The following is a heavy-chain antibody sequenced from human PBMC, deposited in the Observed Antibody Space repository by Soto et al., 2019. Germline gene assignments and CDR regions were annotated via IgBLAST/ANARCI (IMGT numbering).Heavy chain of an antibody. J-gene: IGHJ5*02. V-gene: IGHV3-21*01. CDR1: GFTFSSYS. CDR3: ARERILYNWNYNNWFDP. D-gene: IGHD1-7*01. Sequence: GGSLRLSCAASGFTFSSYSMNWVRQAPGKGLEWVSSISSSSSYIYYADSVKGRFTISRDNAKNSLYLQMNSLRAEDTAVYYCARERILYNWNYNNWFDPWGQGTLVIVSS. CDR2: ISSSSSYI.